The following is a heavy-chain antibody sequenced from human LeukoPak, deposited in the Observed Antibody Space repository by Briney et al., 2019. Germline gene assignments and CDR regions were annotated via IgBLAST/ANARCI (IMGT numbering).Heavy chain of an antibody. CDR2: IYYSGST. J-gene: IGHJ6*03. CDR1: NYSISSGYY. Sequence: PSETLSLTCAVSNYSISSGYYWSWIRQPPGKGLEWIGNIYYSGSTNYNPSLKSRVTISVDTSKNQFSLKLSSVTAADTAVYYCTRGSIAYYYMDVWGKGTTVTISS. D-gene: IGHD3-22*01. V-gene: IGHV4-61*01. CDR3: TRGSIAYYYMDV.